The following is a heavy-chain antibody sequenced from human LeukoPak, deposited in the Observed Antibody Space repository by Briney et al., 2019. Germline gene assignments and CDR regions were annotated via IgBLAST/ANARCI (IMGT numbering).Heavy chain of an antibody. CDR3: ARYVANPMMNWFDP. CDR1: GGSFSGYL. J-gene: IGHJ5*02. Sequence: PSETLSLTCAVSGGSFSGYLWNWIRQSPEKGLEWIGYIYYSGSTNYNPSLKSRVTISVDTSKNQFSLKLSSVTAADTAVYYCARYVANPMMNWFDPWGQGTLVTVFS. V-gene: IGHV4-59*08. CDR2: IYYSGST. D-gene: IGHD2-8*01.